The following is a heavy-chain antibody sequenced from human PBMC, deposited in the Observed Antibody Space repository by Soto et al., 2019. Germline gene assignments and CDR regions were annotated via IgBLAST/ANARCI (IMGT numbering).Heavy chain of an antibody. Sequence: ASLKVSCKASGYTFTSYGISWVRQAPGQGLEWMGWISAYNGNTNYAQKLQGRVTMTTDTSTSTAYMEQWSLRSDATAVYYCARDVFAGDAFDIWGQGTMVTVS. D-gene: IGHD3-3*01. CDR2: ISAYNGNT. V-gene: IGHV1-18*01. CDR3: ARDVFAGDAFDI. J-gene: IGHJ3*02. CDR1: GYTFTSYG.